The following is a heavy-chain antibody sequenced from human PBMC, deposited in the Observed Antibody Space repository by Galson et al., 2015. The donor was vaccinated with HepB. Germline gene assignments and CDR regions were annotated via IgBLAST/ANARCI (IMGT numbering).Heavy chain of an antibody. CDR1: GFTFSGYA. D-gene: IGHD6-13*01. CDR3: ARANSWSHNWFDP. V-gene: IGHV3-23*01. Sequence: SLRLSCAASGFTFSGYAMSWVRQAPGKGLEWVSAISGSGGSTYYADSVKGRFTISRDISKNSLYLQMNSLRAEDTAVYYCARANSWSHNWFDPWGQGTLVTVSS. CDR2: ISGSGGST. J-gene: IGHJ5*02.